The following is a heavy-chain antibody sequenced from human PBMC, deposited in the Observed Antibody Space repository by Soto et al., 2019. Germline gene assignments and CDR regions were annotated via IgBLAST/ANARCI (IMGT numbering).Heavy chain of an antibody. D-gene: IGHD2-15*01. J-gene: IGHJ6*03. CDR2: ISYDGSNK. CDR3: AKDPGGRYCSGGSCYYYYYYMDV. CDR1: GFTFSSYG. V-gene: IGHV3-30*18. Sequence: GESLRLSCAASGFTFSSYGMHWVRQAPGKGLEWVAVISYDGSNKYYADSVKGRFTISRDNSKNTLYLQMNSLRAEDTAVYYCAKDPGGRYCSGGSCYYYYYYMDVWGKGTTVTVSS.